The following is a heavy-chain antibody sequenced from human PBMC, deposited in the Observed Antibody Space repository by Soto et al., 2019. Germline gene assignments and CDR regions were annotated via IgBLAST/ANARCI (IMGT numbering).Heavy chain of an antibody. CDR1: GFTFSGYG. CDR3: AKAPVWFANDY. J-gene: IGHJ4*02. D-gene: IGHD3-10*01. V-gene: IGHV3-30*18. CDR2: ISHDGRDK. Sequence: GGSLRLSCVASGFTFSGYGMHRVRQAPGKGLEWLAVISHDGRDKYYADSVRGRFTISRDNSENTLYLQMNSLRPEDTAVYYCAKAPVWFANDYWGQGTLVTVSS.